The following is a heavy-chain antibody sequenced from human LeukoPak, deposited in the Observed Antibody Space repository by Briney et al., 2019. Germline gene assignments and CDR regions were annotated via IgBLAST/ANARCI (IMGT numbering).Heavy chain of an antibody. J-gene: IGHJ3*01. CDR2: IKFDGTIT. CDR3: AKHAGAALDACDV. D-gene: IGHD6-19*01. CDR1: GFTFHYYG. Sequence: GGSLRLSCAASGFTFHYYGMQWVRQAPGKGLEWLAFIKFDGTITYYADSVKGRFTISRDNSKNTLYLQMNSLRAEDTAVYYCAKHAGAALDACDVWGQGTMVTVVS. V-gene: IGHV3-30*02.